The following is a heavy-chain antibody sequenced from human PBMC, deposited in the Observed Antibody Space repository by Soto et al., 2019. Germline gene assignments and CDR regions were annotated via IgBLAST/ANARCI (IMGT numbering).Heavy chain of an antibody. CDR2: SSSDGRDK. D-gene: IGHD1-1*01. Sequence: GGSLRLSCATSGFPFSRYFMHWVRQPPGKGQEWVALSSSDGRDKSYADSVKGRFTISRDNSEDTVYVQMNSLRGDDTAVYFFASGFNEAPGVGYYLGQGTPVTVSS. CDR3: ASGFNEAPGVGYY. V-gene: IGHV3-30-3*01. J-gene: IGHJ4*02. CDR1: GFPFSRYF.